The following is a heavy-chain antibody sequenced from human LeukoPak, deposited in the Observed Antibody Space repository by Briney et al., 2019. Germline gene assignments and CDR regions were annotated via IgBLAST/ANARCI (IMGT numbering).Heavy chain of an antibody. J-gene: IGHJ6*03. CDR2: IYTSGST. CDR1: GGSISSGDYY. Sequence: PSQTLSLTCTVSGGSISSGDYYWSWIRQPAGKGLEWIGRIYTSGSTNYNPSLKSRVTISVDTSKNQFSLKLSSVTAADTAVYYCARGVSDGSSYYYYMDVWGKGTTVTVSS. V-gene: IGHV4-61*02. D-gene: IGHD6-6*01. CDR3: ARGVSDGSSYYYYMDV.